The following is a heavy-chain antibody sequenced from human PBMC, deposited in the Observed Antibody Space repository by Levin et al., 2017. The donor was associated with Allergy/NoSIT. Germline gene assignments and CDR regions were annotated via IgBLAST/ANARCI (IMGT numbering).Heavy chain of an antibody. CDR1: GFAFGTYA. D-gene: IGHD3-3*02. J-gene: IGHJ4*02. CDR2: ISGSGPST. V-gene: IGHV3-23*01. CDR3: AKFSRTFPGSFDY. Sequence: GESLKISCAASGFAFGTYAMTWVRQVPGKGLEWVSSISGSGPSTYYADSVKGRFTISRDDSKNTLFLEMESLRVEDTALYFCAKFSRTFPGSFDYWGRGTLVTVSS.